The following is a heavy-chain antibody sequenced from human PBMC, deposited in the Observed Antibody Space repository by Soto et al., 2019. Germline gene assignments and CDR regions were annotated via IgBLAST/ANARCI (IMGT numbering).Heavy chain of an antibody. CDR1: GYTFTSYD. CDR3: EREWSEAGHFYGMDV. J-gene: IGHJ6*01. V-gene: IGHV1-8*01. CDR2: MNTNSDDT. D-gene: IGHD6-13*01. Sequence: GASVKVSFKTSGYTFTSYDINWVRQAPGQGLEWVGWMNTNSDDTRSAQKFRGRLTLTRDKSMRAVYMKLSNLRPDDTAVYYCEREWSEAGHFYGMDVWGQGTTVTVPQ.